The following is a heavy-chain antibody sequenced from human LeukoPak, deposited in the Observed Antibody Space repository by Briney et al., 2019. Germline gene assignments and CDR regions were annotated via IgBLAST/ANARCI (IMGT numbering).Heavy chain of an antibody. CDR1: GDSINTYY. CDR3: ASSPKRYISSWPFLT. D-gene: IGHD6-13*01. CDR2: IYYSGSS. V-gene: IGHV4-59*08. J-gene: IGHJ5*02. Sequence: SETLSLTCTVSGDSINTYYWSWIRQPPGKGLEWIGYIYYSGSSNSNPSLKSRVTISVDTSKNQFSLKLTSVTAADTAVYYCASSPKRYISSWPFLTWGQGTLVTVSS.